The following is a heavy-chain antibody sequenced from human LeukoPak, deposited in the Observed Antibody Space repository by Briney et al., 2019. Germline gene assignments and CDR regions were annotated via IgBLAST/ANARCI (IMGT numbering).Heavy chain of an antibody. J-gene: IGHJ6*02. CDR1: GFTFDDYA. V-gene: IGHV3-9*01. D-gene: IGHD2-2*01. Sequence: PGGSLRLSCAASGFTFDDYAMHWVRQAPGKGLEWVSGISWNSGSIGYADSVKGRFTISRDNAKNSLYLQMNSLRAEDTALYYCVRDYCGSSTSCYRYYYYGMDVWGQGTTVTVSS. CDR2: ISWNSGSI. CDR3: VRDYCGSSTSCYRYYYYGMDV.